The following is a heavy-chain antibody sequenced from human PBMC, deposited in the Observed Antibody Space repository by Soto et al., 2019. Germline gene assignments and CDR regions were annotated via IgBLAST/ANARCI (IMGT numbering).Heavy chain of an antibody. Sequence: EVQLVESGGGLVQPGGSLRLSCAASGFTFSDHYMDWVRQAPGKGLEWVGRTRNKANSYTTEYAASVKGRFTISRDDSKNSLYLQMNSLKTEDTAVYYCAREKVEASSGYYYGDYYYGMDVWGQGTTVTVSS. V-gene: IGHV3-72*01. CDR1: GFTFSDHY. D-gene: IGHD3-22*01. CDR3: AREKVEASSGYYYGDYYYGMDV. CDR2: TRNKANSYTT. J-gene: IGHJ6*02.